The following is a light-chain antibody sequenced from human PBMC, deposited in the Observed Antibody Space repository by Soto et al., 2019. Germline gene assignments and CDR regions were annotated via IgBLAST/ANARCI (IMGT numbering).Light chain of an antibody. J-gene: IGKJ1*01. V-gene: IGKV3-15*01. CDR2: DTS. Sequence: EIVVTQSPATLSVSPGERVTLSCRASQSVSSSLAWYQQRPGQAPRLLIYDTSTRAAGISARFSGSGSGTEFTLTISSLQSEDFAVYYCQQYIDWPPGTFGQGTKLDIK. CDR3: QQYIDWPPGT. CDR1: QSVSSS.